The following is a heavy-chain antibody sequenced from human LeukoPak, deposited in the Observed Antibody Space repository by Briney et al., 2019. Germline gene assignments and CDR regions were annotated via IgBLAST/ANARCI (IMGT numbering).Heavy chain of an antibody. CDR2: INSDGSRT. V-gene: IGHV3-74*01. Sequence: GGSLRLSCAASGFTFSSYWMHWVRQAPGKGLVWVSRINSDGSRTSYADSVKGRFTISRDNAKNTLYLQMNSLRAEDTAVYYCARGGYCSGDNCYPLTWFDPWGQGTLVTVSS. CDR1: GFTFSSYW. CDR3: ARGGYCSGDNCYPLTWFDP. D-gene: IGHD2-15*01. J-gene: IGHJ5*02.